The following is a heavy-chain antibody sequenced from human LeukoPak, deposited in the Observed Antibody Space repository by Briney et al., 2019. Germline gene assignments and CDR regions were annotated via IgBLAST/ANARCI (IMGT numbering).Heavy chain of an antibody. CDR2: ISSSSYFI. CDR3: AKDPTHYYGSGSYYNVNSASWDY. CDR1: GFTFSTYT. Sequence: GGSLRLSCAASGFTFSTYTMNWVRQAPGKGLEWVSSISSSSYFIYYADSVRGRFTISRDNAKNSLYLQMNSLRAEDTAVYYCAKDPTHYYGSGSYYNVNSASWDYWGQGTLVTVSS. V-gene: IGHV3-21*04. J-gene: IGHJ4*02. D-gene: IGHD3-10*01.